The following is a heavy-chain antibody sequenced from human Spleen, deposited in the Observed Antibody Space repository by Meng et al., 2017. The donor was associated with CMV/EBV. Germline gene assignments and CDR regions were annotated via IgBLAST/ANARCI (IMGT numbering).Heavy chain of an antibody. J-gene: IGHJ4*02. Sequence: GESLKISCAASGFTFSSYSMNWVRQAPGKGLEWVSSISSSSSYIYYADSVKGRFTISRDNAKNSLYLQMNSLRAEDTAVYYCARDGGIVGAHWGQGTLVTVSS. D-gene: IGHD1-26*01. CDR3: ARDGGIVGAH. CDR1: GFTFSSYS. CDR2: ISSSSSYI. V-gene: IGHV3-21*01.